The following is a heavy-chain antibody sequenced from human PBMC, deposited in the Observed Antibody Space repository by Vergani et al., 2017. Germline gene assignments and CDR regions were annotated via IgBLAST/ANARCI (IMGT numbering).Heavy chain of an antibody. J-gene: IGHJ4*02. CDR1: GGSISSYY. Sequence: QVQLQESGPGLVKPSETLSLTCTVSGGSISSYYWSWIRQPAGEGLEWIGRIYTSGSTNYNPSLKSRVTMSVDTSKNQFSLKLSSVTAADTAVYYCARDHYYYDSSGYYKPGDYWGQGTLVTVSS. D-gene: IGHD3-22*01. CDR3: ARDHYYYDSSGYYKPGDY. CDR2: IYTSGST. V-gene: IGHV4-4*07.